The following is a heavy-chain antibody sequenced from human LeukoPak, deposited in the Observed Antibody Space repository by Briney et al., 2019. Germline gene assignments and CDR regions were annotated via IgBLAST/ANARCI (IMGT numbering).Heavy chain of an antibody. CDR1: GYRFTSYS. D-gene: IGHD3-10*01. J-gene: IGHJ4*02. CDR3: ARDEYYFGSGSYFYFDY. V-gene: IGHV1-18*01. Sequence: RASVKVSCKASGYRFTSYSISWVRQAPGQGLEWVGWISSYNGKTNYGKNVQGRVTMTTDTSTSTAYMELRSLRSDDTAVYYCARDEYYFGSGSYFYFDYWGQGTLVTVSS. CDR2: ISSYNGKT.